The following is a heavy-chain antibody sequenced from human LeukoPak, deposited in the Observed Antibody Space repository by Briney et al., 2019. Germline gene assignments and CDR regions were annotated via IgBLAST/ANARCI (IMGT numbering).Heavy chain of an antibody. CDR2: INPNSGGT. CDR3: ARACTYCRGDCFDY. J-gene: IGHJ4*02. D-gene: IGHD2-21*01. CDR1: GYTFTGYY. Sequence: ASVKVSCKASGYTFTGYYMHWVRQAPGQGVEWMGWINPNSGGTNYAQKFQGRVTMTRDTSISTANMELSRLRSDDTAVYYCARACTYCRGDCFDYWGQGTLVTVSS. V-gene: IGHV1-2*02.